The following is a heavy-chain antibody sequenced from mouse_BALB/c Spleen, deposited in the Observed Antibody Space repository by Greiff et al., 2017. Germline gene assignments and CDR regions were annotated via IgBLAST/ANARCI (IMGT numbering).Heavy chain of an antibody. CDR3: TRWGRRYWYFDV. J-gene: IGHJ1*01. V-gene: IGHV1-5*01. CDR2: IYPGNSDT. Sequence: VQLQQSGAELVRPGASVKLSCKASGYSFTSYWMHWVKQRPGQGLEWIGAIYPGNSDTSYNQKFKGKAKLTAVTSASTAYMELSSLTNEDSAVYYCTRWGRRYWYFDVWGAGTTVTVSS. CDR1: GYSFTSYW.